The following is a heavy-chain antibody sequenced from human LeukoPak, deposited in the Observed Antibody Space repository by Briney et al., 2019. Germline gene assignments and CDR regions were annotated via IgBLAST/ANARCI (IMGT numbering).Heavy chain of an antibody. CDR3: ARARITIFGVVIGWFDP. CDR2: IDYSGST. V-gene: IGHV4-39*07. CDR1: GGSISSSTYH. D-gene: IGHD3-3*01. Sequence: PSETLSLTCSVSGGSISSSTYHWGWIRQPPGKGLEWIASIDYSGSTYYNPSLESRVTISVDTSKNQFSLKLSSVTAADTAVYYCARARITIFGVVIGWFDPWGQGTLVTVSS. J-gene: IGHJ5*02.